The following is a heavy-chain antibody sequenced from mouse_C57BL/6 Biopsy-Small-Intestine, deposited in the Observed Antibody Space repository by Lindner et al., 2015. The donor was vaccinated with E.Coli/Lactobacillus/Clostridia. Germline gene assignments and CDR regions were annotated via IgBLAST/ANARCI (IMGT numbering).Heavy chain of an antibody. CDR2: TIPIFGTA. D-gene: IGHD1-1*01. J-gene: IGHJ1*01. CDR3: ARAYRGYSSGWYYYHGMDV. Sequence: SVKVSCKASGGTFSSYAISWVRQAPGQGLEWMGGTIPIFGTANYAQKFQGRVTITAGESTSTAYMELSSLRSEDTAVYYCARAYRGYSSGWYYYHGMDVWGQGTTVTVSS. V-gene: IGHV1-81*01. CDR1: GGTFSSYA.